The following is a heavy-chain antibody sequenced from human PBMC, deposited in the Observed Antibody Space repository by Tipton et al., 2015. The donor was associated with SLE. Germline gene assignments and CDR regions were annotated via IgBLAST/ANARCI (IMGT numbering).Heavy chain of an antibody. CDR2: IYYSGST. CDR1: GGSISSSSYY. V-gene: IGHV4-61*05. CDR3: ARVGSGWYTSAFDI. Sequence: TLSLTCTVSGGSISSSSYYWGWIRQPPGKGLEWIGYIYYSGSTNYNPSLKSRVTISVDTSKNQFSLKLSSVTAADTAVYYCARVGSGWYTSAFDIWGQGTMVTVSS. D-gene: IGHD6-19*01. J-gene: IGHJ3*02.